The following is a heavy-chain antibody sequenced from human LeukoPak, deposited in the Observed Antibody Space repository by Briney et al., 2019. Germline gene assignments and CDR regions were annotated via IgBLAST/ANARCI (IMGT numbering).Heavy chain of an antibody. CDR1: GYTFTSYY. J-gene: IGHJ4*02. D-gene: IGHD6-19*01. CDR3: ARDYSRGWSFDY. V-gene: IGHV1-46*01. Sequence: ASVKVSCTASGYTFTSYYIHWVRQAPGQGLEWMGILNPSGGSTSYAQKFQGRVTMTWDTSTSTVYMELSSLRSEDTAVYYCARDYSRGWSFDYWGQGTLVTVSS. CDR2: LNPSGGST.